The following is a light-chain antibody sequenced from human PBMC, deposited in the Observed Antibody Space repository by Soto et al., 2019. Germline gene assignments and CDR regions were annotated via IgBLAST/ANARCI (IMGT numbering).Light chain of an antibody. CDR2: GAS. Sequence: EIVLTQSPGTLSLSPGERATLSCRASQSVSNYLAWYQRKPGQAPRLLIYGASSRATGIPDRFSGSGSGTDFPLPISSLEPEDFAVYYCHQYGGSPQTFGQGTKV. J-gene: IGKJ1*01. CDR1: QSVSNY. V-gene: IGKV3-20*01. CDR3: HQYGGSPQT.